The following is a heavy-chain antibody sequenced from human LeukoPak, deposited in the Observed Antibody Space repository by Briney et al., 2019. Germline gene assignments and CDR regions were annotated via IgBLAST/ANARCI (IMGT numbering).Heavy chain of an antibody. D-gene: IGHD3-10*01. CDR1: GYTFTSYG. CDR3: ARDAVRRPYGSGSYDLDY. Sequence: GASVKVSCKASGYTFTSYGISWVRQAPGQGLEWMGWISAYNGNTNYAQKLQGRVTMTTDASTSTAYMELRSLRSDDTAVYYCARDAVRRPYGSGSYDLDYWGQGTLVTVSS. CDR2: ISAYNGNT. J-gene: IGHJ4*02. V-gene: IGHV1-18*01.